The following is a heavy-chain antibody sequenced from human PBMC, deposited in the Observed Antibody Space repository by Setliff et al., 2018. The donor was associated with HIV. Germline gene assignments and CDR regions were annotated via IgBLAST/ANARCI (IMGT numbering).Heavy chain of an antibody. CDR3: ARAPPINFWSGYYTGPQGWFDS. D-gene: IGHD3-3*01. J-gene: IGHJ5*01. V-gene: IGHV1-18*01. CDR1: GYNFTILG. CDR2: ISAYNGNT. Sequence: GASVKVSCKASGYNFTILGITWVRQAPGQGPEWMGWISAYNGNTNYAQKLQGRITLTIDTVTTTAYMDLRSLTSDDTAMYYCARAPPINFWSGYYTGPQGWFDSWGQGSLVTVSS.